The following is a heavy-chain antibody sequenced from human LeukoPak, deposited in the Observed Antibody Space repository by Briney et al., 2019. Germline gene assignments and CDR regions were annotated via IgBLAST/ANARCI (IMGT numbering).Heavy chain of an antibody. CDR2: IGHDGADK. Sequence: GGSLRLSCAASGFTFSHYALHWVRQAPGKGLEWVALIGHDGADKYYADSVKGRFTISRDNAKNSLYLQMNSLRAEDTAVYYCARVDYYDSSGYTYYYYMDVWGKGTTVTVSS. CDR3: ARVDYYDSSGYTYYYYMDV. J-gene: IGHJ6*03. CDR1: GFTFSHYA. V-gene: IGHV3-30*04. D-gene: IGHD3-22*01.